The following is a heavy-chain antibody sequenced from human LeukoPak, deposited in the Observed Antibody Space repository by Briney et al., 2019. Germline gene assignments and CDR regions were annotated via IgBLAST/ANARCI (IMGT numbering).Heavy chain of an antibody. V-gene: IGHV6-1*01. J-gene: IGHJ4*02. Sequence: SQTLSLTCAISGDSVSSNSAAWNWIRQFPSRGLEWLGRTYYRSKWYNDYAVSVKSRITINPDTSKNQFSLQPNSVTPEDTAVYYCARGWGFGGYYFDYWGQGTLVTVSS. D-gene: IGHD7-27*01. CDR1: GDSVSSNSAA. CDR3: ARGWGFGGYYFDY. CDR2: TYYRSKWYN.